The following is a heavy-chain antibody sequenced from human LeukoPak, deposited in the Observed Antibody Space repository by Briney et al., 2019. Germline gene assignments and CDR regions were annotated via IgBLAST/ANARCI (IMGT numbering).Heavy chain of an antibody. Sequence: QASETLSLTRTVSGGSISRHFWSWIRQPAGKGLEWIGRIYTSGSTDYNPSLKSRVSMSVDTSKNQFSLKLTSMTAADTAVYYCARLDGYYEYYFDHWGQGTQVTVSS. V-gene: IGHV4-4*07. CDR2: IYTSGST. J-gene: IGHJ4*02. CDR1: GGSISRHF. CDR3: ARLDGYYEYYFDH. D-gene: IGHD3-22*01.